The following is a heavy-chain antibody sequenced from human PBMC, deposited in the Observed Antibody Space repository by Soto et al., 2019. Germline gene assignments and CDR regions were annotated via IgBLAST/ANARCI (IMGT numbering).Heavy chain of an antibody. CDR2: IYYSGST. J-gene: IGHJ5*02. V-gene: IGHV4-39*01. D-gene: IGHD6-13*01. CDR3: ARRGPIAAAGTNWFDP. CDR1: GGSISSSSYY. Sequence: SETLSLTCTVSGGSISSSSYYWGWIRQPPGKGLEWIGSIYYSGSTYYNPSLKSRVTISVDTSKNQFSLKLSSVTAADTAVYYYARRGPIAAAGTNWFDPWGQGTLVTVSS.